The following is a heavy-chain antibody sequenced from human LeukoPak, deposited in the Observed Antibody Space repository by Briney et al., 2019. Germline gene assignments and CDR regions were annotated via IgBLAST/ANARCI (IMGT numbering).Heavy chain of an antibody. Sequence: ASVKVSCKASGYTFTGYYMHWVRQAPGQGLEWMGWINPNSGGTNHAQKFQGRVTMTRDTPISTAYMELSRLRSDDTAVYYCARARVAVAGHYRGFDAFDIWGQGTMVTVSS. V-gene: IGHV1-2*02. CDR3: ARARVAVAGHYRGFDAFDI. CDR1: GYTFTGYY. J-gene: IGHJ3*02. D-gene: IGHD6-19*01. CDR2: INPNSGGT.